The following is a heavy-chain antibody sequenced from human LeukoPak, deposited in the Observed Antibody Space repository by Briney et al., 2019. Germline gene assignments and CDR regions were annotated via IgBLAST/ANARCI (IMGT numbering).Heavy chain of an antibody. CDR1: GFTFTNYN. CDR3: ARGAHYYYDSSGYSYGDDY. D-gene: IGHD3-22*01. J-gene: IGHJ4*02. Sequence: GGSLRLSCAASGFTFTNYNMNWVRQAPGKGLEWVSSISSSSSYRYYADSVKGRFTISRDNAKNSLYLQMNSLRAEDTAVYYCARGAHYYYDSSGYSYGDDYWGQGTLVTVSS. V-gene: IGHV3-21*01. CDR2: ISSSSSYR.